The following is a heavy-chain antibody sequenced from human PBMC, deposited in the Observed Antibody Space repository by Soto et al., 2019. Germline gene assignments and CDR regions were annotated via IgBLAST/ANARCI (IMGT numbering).Heavy chain of an antibody. V-gene: IGHV1-18*01. Sequence: QVQLVQSGAEVKKPGASVKVSCKASGYTFTSYGISWVRQAPGQGLEWMGWISASNGNTNYAQKLQGRVTMTTDTSASTAYMELRSLRSDDTAVYYCARSVYSYCLHYYGMDVWGQGTTVTVSS. D-gene: IGHD3-10*01. CDR3: ARSVYSYCLHYYGMDV. J-gene: IGHJ6*02. CDR2: ISASNGNT. CDR1: GYTFTSYG.